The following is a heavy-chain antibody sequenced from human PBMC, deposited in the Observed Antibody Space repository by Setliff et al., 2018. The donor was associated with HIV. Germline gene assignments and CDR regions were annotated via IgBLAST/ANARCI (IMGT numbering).Heavy chain of an antibody. CDR3: AREESTEDYGSGSYGPADY. V-gene: IGHV4-34*09. J-gene: IGHJ4*02. Sequence: SETLSLTCAVYGGSFNGYYWSWIRQPPGKGLEWIGEINHSGSTNYNPSLKSRVTMSVDKSKNQFSRKLSSVTAADTAVYYCAREESTEDYGSGSYGPADYWGQGTLVTVSS. D-gene: IGHD3-10*01. CDR1: GGSFNGYY. CDR2: INHSGST.